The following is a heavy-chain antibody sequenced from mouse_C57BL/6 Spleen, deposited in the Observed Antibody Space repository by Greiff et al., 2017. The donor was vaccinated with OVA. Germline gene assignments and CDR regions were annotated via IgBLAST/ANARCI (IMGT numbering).Heavy chain of an antibody. D-gene: IGHD2-1*01. J-gene: IGHJ4*01. CDR3: ARRNYYGNYDYAMDY. CDR2: INPNNGGT. CDR1: GYTFTDYY. Sequence: EVKLQQSGPELVKPGASVKISCKASGYTFTDYYMNWVKQSHGKSLEWIGDINPNNGGTSYNQKFKGKATLTVDKSSSTAYMELRSLTSEDSAVYYCARRNYYGNYDYAMDYWGQGTSVTVSS. V-gene: IGHV1-26*01.